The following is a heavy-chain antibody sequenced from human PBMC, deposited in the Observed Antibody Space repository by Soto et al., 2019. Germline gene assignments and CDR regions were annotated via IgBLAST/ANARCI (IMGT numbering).Heavy chain of an antibody. Sequence: GESLKISCKGSGYSFTSYWIGWVGQMPGKGLEWMGIIYPGDSDTRYSPSFRGQVTISADKSISTAYLQWSSLKASDTAMYYCARRVDLSGGGMDVWGQGTTVTVAS. CDR1: GYSFTSYW. CDR3: ARRVDLSGGGMDV. J-gene: IGHJ6*02. D-gene: IGHD1-26*01. CDR2: IYPGDSDT. V-gene: IGHV5-51*01.